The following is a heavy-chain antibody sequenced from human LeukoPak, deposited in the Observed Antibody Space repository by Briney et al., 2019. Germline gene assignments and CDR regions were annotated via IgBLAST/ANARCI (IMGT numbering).Heavy chain of an antibody. V-gene: IGHV1-69*04. D-gene: IGHD1-7*01. J-gene: IGHJ4*02. CDR2: IIPILGIA. CDR3: ARGGGNYYFDY. Sequence: SVKVSCKASGGTFSSYAISWVRQAPGQGLEWMGRIIPILGIANYAQKFQGRVTITADKSTSTAYMELSSLRSEDTAVYYCARGGGNYYFDYWGQGTLVTVSS. CDR1: GGTFSSYA.